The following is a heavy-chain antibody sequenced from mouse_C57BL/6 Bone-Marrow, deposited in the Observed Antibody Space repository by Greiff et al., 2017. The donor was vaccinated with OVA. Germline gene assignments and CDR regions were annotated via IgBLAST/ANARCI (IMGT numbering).Heavy chain of an antibody. CDR2: IRLKSDNYAT. V-gene: IGHV6-3*01. Sequence: EVKVEESGGGLVQPGGSMKLSCVASGFTFSNYWMNWVRQSPEKGLEWVAQIRLKSDNYATHYAVSVKGRFTISRDDSKSSVYLQMNNLRAEDTGIYYCTENWGYAMDYWGQGTSVTVSS. CDR1: GFTFSNYW. CDR3: TENWGYAMDY. J-gene: IGHJ4*01.